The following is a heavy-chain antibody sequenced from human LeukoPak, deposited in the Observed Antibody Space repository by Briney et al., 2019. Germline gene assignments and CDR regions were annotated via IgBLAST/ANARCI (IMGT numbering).Heavy chain of an antibody. CDR1: GYSSSKGYY. CDR2: IYHTGST. Sequence: SETLSLTCGVSGYSSSKGYYWAWIRQPPGKGLEWIGTIYHTGSTYYTPSLGSRVTISVDTSKNEFSLNLNSVTAADTAVYYCARAGWIITSGIDYWGQGALVTVSS. D-gene: IGHD3-10*01. CDR3: ARAGWIITSGIDY. J-gene: IGHJ4*02. V-gene: IGHV4-38-2*01.